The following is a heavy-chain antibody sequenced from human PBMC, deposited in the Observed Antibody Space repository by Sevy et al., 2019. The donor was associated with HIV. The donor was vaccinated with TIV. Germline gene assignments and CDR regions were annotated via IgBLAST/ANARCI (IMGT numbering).Heavy chain of an antibody. CDR2: IKQDGSEK. CDR3: ARVTAYSSSWYSLDIYYYYGMDV. V-gene: IGHV3-7*01. D-gene: IGHD6-13*01. J-gene: IGHJ6*02. Sequence: GGSLRLSCAASGFTFSSYWMSWVRQAPGKGLEWVANIKQDGSEKYYVDSVKGRFTISRDNAKNSLYLQMNSLRAEDTAVYYCARVTAYSSSWYSLDIYYYYGMDVWGQGTTVTVSS. CDR1: GFTFSSYW.